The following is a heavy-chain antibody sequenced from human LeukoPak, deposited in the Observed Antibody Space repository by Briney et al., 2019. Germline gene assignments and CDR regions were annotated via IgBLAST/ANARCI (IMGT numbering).Heavy chain of an antibody. V-gene: IGHV1-46*01. CDR1: GYTFTSYY. CDR3: ATAQHYDFWSGYPSDAFDI. D-gene: IGHD3-3*01. CDR2: INPSGGST. Sequence: ASVKVPCKASGYTFTSYYMHWVRQAPGQGLEWMGIINPSGGSTSYAQKFQGRVTMTRDTSTSTVYMELSSLRSEDTAVYYCATAQHYDFWSGYPSDAFDIWGQGTMVTVSS. J-gene: IGHJ3*02.